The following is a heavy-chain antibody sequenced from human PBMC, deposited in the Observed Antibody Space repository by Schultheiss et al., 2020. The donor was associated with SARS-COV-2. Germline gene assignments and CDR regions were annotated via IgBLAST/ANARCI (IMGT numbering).Heavy chain of an antibody. J-gene: IGHJ4*02. CDR2: IYHSGST. Sequence: SETLSLTCTVSGGSISSYYWSWIRQPPGKGLEWIGSIYHSGSTNYNPSLKSRVTISVDTSKNQFSLKLSSVTAADTAVYYCARATRNWNYPAWFDYWGQGTLVTVSS. D-gene: IGHD1-7*01. V-gene: IGHV4-59*08. CDR1: GGSISSYY. CDR3: ARATRNWNYPAWFDY.